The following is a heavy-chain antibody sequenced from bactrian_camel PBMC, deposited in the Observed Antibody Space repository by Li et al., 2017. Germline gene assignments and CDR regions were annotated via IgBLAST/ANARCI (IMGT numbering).Heavy chain of an antibody. CDR1: LHTFSHNC. CDR3: AAGDHACYANWPLWEYSY. J-gene: IGHJ4*01. Sequence: HVQLVESGGGSVQVGGSLKLSCTSSLHTFSHNCVVWFRQAPGKEREGVAAIYTADSSTYYTDSVKGRCTISQDNAKSTVYLQLNSMKPEDSAVYYCAAGDHACYANWPLWEYSYRGQGTQVTVS. V-gene: IGHV3S1*01. CDR2: IYTADSST. D-gene: IGHD7*01.